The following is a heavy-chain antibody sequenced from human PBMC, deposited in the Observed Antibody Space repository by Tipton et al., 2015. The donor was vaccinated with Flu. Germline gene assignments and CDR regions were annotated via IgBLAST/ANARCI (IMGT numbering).Heavy chain of an antibody. CDR1: GDSIRSANYY. CDR3: ARRDYSNYVSEPKNWFDS. V-gene: IGHV4-39*07. J-gene: IGHJ5*01. D-gene: IGHD4-11*01. CDR2: IFHSGNT. Sequence: TLSLICTVSGDSIRSANYYWGWVRQPPGKGLEWIGNIFHSGNTYRNPSLKSRVTISVDTSKNQFSLKLTSVTAADTAVYYCARRDYSNYVSEPKNWFDSWGQGSLVTVSS.